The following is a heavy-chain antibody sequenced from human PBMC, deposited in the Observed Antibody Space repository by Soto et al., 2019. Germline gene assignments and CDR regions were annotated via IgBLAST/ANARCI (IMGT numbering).Heavy chain of an antibody. CDR1: GDSVSSEGAV. V-gene: IGHV6-1*01. CDR3: ARYLRGVLFDF. D-gene: IGHD3-10*02. CDR2: TYYRSTWNT. J-gene: IGHJ4*02. Sequence: SQTLSLTCAISGDSVSSEGAVWNWIRQSPSRGLEWLGRTYYRSTWNTDYAVSVKSRITINVDTSKNQFSLQLTSVTPEDTAVYYCARYLRGVLFDFLGQGTVVAFSS.